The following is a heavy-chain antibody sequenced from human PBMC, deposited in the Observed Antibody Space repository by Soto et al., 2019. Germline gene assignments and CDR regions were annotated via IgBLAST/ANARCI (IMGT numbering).Heavy chain of an antibody. D-gene: IGHD2-2*01. CDR2: ISSSGSTI. V-gene: IGHV3-48*03. Sequence: PGGSLRLSCAASGFTFSSYEMNWVRQAPGKGLEWVSYISSSGSTIYYADSVKGRFTISRDNAKNSLYLQMNSLRAEDTAVYYCAVGAPKGYCSSTSCYRPRYYYYGMDVWGQGTTVTVSS. CDR3: AVGAPKGYCSSTSCYRPRYYYYGMDV. CDR1: GFTFSSYE. J-gene: IGHJ6*02.